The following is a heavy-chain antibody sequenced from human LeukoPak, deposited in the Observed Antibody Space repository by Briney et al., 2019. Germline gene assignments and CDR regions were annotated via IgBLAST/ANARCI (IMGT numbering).Heavy chain of an antibody. CDR2: VYTSRTT. V-gene: IGHV4-4*07. Sequence: SETLSLTCSVSGGSVNSYYWSWIRQPAGKGLEWIGRVYTSRTTNYNPSLRGRVTMSVDTSKNQFFLELNSVTAADTAIYYCATIFLVRGLSAFDMWGQGTMVTVSS. J-gene: IGHJ3*02. D-gene: IGHD3-10*01. CDR1: GGSVNSYY. CDR3: ATIFLVRGLSAFDM.